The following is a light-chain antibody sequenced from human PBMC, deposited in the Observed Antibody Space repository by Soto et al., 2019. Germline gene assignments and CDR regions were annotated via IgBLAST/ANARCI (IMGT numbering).Light chain of an antibody. CDR2: DAS. J-gene: IGKJ1*01. CDR3: QQYNSYSWT. CDR1: QSISSW. V-gene: IGKV1-5*01. Sequence: DIQMTQSPSTLSTSVGDRVIITCRASQSISSWLAWYQQKPGKAPNLLIYDASSLESGVPSRFSGSGSGTEFTLTISSLQPDDFATYYCQQYNSYSWTFGQGT.